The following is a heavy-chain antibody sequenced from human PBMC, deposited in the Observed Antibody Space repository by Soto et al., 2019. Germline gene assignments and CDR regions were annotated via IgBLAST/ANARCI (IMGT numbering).Heavy chain of an antibody. J-gene: IGHJ4*02. CDR3: AREVVRPASLNYGDYDDYFDY. CDR2: ISNSGRTI. D-gene: IGHD4-17*01. V-gene: IGHV3-48*01. CDR1: GFTFSTYS. Sequence: GGSLRLSCAASGFTFSTYSINWVRQAPGKGLEWVSYISNSGRTIYYADSVKGRFTISRDNAKNSLYLQMNSLRAEDTAVYYCAREVVRPASLNYGDYDDYFDYWGQGTLVTVSS.